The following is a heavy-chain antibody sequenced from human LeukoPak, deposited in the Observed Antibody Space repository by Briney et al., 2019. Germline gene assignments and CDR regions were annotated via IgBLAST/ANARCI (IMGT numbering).Heavy chain of an antibody. CDR2: IYHSGTT. V-gene: IGHV4-4*02. Sequence: PSETLSLTCAVSGTSISLSNWWTWVRQPPGKGLEWIGEIYHSGTTNYNPSLKSRVTISLDKSRNQFSLNLNSVSVADTAVYYCARSYFGSGTFNGFDYWGQGTLVTVSS. CDR1: GTSISLSNW. CDR3: ARSYFGSGTFNGFDY. J-gene: IGHJ4*02. D-gene: IGHD3-10*01.